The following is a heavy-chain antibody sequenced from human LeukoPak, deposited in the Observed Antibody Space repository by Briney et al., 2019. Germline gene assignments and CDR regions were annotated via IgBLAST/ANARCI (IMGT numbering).Heavy chain of an antibody. CDR1: GFTFSSYS. J-gene: IGHJ3*02. CDR3: AKAPGDYSGGSCYLQI. V-gene: IGHV3-21*01. Sequence: GGSLRLSCAASGFTFSSYSMNCVRQAPGKGLEWVSSISSSSSYIYYADSVKGRFTISRDNAKNSLYLQMNSLRAEDTAVYYCAKAPGDYSGGSCYLQIWGQGTMVTVSS. D-gene: IGHD2-15*01. CDR2: ISSSSSYI.